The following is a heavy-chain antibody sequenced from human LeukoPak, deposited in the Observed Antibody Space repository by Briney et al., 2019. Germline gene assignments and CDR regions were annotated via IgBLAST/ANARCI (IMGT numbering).Heavy chain of an antibody. CDR2: INSDSGFT. V-gene: IGHV1-2*02. D-gene: IGHD3-9*01. J-gene: IGHJ5*02. Sequence: GASVKVSCKASGYTFTGYYMNWVRQGPGQGLEWMGWINSDSGFTKYAQKFQGRVTMTRDTSITTVYMDLTRLTSDDTAVYYCARTFDMEGFDPWGQGTLVTVSS. CDR3: ARTFDMEGFDP. CDR1: GYTFTGYY.